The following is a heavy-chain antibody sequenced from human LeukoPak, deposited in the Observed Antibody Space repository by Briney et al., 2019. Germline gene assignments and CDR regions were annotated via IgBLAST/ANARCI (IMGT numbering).Heavy chain of an antibody. D-gene: IGHD4-17*01. Sequence: PGGSLRLSCAASGFTFSSYWMSWVRQAPGKGLEWVANINQDGSEKYYVDSVKGRFTISRDNSKNSLYLQMNSLRAEDTAVYYRARDRHGETGDWCFDLWGRGTLVTVSS. J-gene: IGHJ2*01. CDR2: INQDGSEK. CDR1: GFTFSSYW. V-gene: IGHV3-7*01. CDR3: ARDRHGETGDWCFDL.